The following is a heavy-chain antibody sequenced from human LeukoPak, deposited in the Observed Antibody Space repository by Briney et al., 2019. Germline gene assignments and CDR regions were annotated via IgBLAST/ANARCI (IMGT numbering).Heavy chain of an antibody. Sequence: PGGSLRLSCAASGFTFSSYDVSWVRQAPGKGLESVSHISGSGSITYSADSVKGRFTISRDNSKNTLYLQMNSLRAEDTAVYYCAKDRYYDSSGYLLDYWGQGTLVTVSS. V-gene: IGHV3-23*01. D-gene: IGHD3-22*01. CDR2: ISGSGSIT. J-gene: IGHJ4*02. CDR3: AKDRYYDSSGYLLDY. CDR1: GFTFSSYD.